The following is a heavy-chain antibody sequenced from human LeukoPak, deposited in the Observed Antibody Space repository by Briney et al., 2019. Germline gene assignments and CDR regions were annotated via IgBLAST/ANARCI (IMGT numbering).Heavy chain of an antibody. J-gene: IGHJ3*02. CDR1: GFTFSTYD. V-gene: IGHV3-74*01. Sequence: TGGSLRLSCAASGFTFSTYDMNWVRQAPGKGLVWVSRINSDGSSTSYADSVKGRFTISRDNAKNTLYLQMNSLRAEDTAVYYCARANYYGSGRAAFDIWGQGTMVTVSS. CDR3: ARANYYGSGRAAFDI. D-gene: IGHD3-10*01. CDR2: INSDGSST.